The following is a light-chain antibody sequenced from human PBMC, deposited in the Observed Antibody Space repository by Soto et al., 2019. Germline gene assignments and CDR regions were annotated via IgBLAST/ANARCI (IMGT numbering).Light chain of an antibody. V-gene: IGLV7-46*01. Sequence: QAVVTQEPSLTVSPGGTVTLTCGSITGTVTSGHYPYWFQQKPGQAPRTLIYDTSNKLSWTPARFSGSLLGDKAALTLSGAQPEDEAEYYCLRSYSGPWMFGGGTKLTVL. CDR3: LRSYSGPWM. J-gene: IGLJ3*02. CDR2: DTS. CDR1: TGTVTSGHY.